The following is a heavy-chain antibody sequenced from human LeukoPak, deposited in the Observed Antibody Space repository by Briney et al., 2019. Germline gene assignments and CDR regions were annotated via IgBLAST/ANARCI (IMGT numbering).Heavy chain of an antibody. CDR3: ARADCSSSTCYLRRSWFNP. CDR2: ISTSSRYI. Sequence: PGGSLRLSCAASGFTLSNYDMNWVRQAPGKGLEWVSSISTSSRYIYYKDSVRGRFTISRDDAKHSLYLEMNSLRAEDTAVYYCARADCSSSTCYLRRSWFNPWGQGTLVTVSS. J-gene: IGHJ5*02. V-gene: IGHV3-21*01. CDR1: GFTLSNYD. D-gene: IGHD2-2*01.